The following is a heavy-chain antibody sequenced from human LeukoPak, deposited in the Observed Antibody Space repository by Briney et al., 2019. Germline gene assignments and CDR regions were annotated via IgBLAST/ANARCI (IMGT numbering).Heavy chain of an antibody. J-gene: IGHJ5*02. Sequence: GASVKVSCKASGYTFTSYYMHWVRQAPGQGLEWMGIINPSGGSTSYAQKFQGRVTMTRDTSTSTVYMELSSLRSEDTAVYYCARDVLFGYQLPYGGWFDPWGQGTLVTVSS. D-gene: IGHD2-2*02. V-gene: IGHV1-46*01. CDR1: GYTFTSYY. CDR2: INPSGGST. CDR3: ARDVLFGYQLPYGGWFDP.